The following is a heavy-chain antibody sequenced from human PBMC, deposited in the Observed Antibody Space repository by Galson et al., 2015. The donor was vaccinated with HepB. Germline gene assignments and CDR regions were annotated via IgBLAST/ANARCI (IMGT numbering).Heavy chain of an antibody. V-gene: IGHV1-2*06. CDR1: GHPFSGYH. Sequence: SVKVSCKASGHPFSGYHIHWVRQAPGQGLEWMGRMNSDSGGTNYAQKFQGRVAMTWDMSLTTAYMDLSSLRSDDTAVYYCARVLSGESGLVSWGQGTLVTVSS. D-gene: IGHD7-27*01. CDR3: ARVLSGESGLVS. CDR2: MNSDSGGT. J-gene: IGHJ5*01.